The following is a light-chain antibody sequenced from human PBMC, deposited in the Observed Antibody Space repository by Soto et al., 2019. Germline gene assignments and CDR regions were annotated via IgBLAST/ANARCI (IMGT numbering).Light chain of an antibody. CDR2: GAS. CDR3: QQYGSSPPP. CDR1: QSISRY. J-gene: IGKJ1*01. V-gene: IGKV3-20*01. Sequence: IGLTQSPGTLSLSTGERITLSCRASQSISRYLAWYQQKPGQGPRLLIYGASSRATGTPDRFSGSGSGTDFTLTINRLEPEDFALYYCQQYGSSPPPFGQGAKVAI.